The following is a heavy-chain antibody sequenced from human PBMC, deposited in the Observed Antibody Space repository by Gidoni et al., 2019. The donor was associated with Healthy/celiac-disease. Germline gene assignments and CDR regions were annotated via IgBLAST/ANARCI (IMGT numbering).Heavy chain of an antibody. CDR3: ALGRRGSNSLGFDP. V-gene: IGHV4-39*01. CDR2: IYYSGST. J-gene: IGHJ5*02. Sequence: QLQLQESGPGLVKPSETLSLTCPVSGGSISSSSYYWGWIRQPPGKGLEWIGSIYYSGSTYYNPSLKSRVTISVDTSKNQFSLKLSSVTAADTAVYYCALGRRGSNSLGFDPWGQGTLVTVSS. CDR1: GGSISSSSYY. D-gene: IGHD6-6*01.